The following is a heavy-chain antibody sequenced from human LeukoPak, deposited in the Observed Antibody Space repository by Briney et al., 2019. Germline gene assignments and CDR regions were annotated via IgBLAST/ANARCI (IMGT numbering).Heavy chain of an antibody. CDR3: ARDGYDFATPFDY. J-gene: IGHJ4*02. V-gene: IGHV3-74*01. Sequence: GGSLRLSCAASGFIFRSHWVHWVRQAPGKGLVWVSRVNSDVSSTTYADSVKGRFTISRDNAKNSLYLQMNSLRAEDTALYYCARDGYDFATPFDYWGQGTLVTVSS. D-gene: IGHD3-3*01. CDR1: GFIFRSHW. CDR2: VNSDVSST.